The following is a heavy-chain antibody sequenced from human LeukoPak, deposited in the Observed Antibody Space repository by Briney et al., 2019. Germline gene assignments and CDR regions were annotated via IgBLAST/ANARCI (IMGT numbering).Heavy chain of an antibody. CDR3: ADYRKPQGLDY. J-gene: IGHJ4*02. V-gene: IGHV3-23*05. CDR2: IDASGSDT. Sequence: PGGSLRLSCAVSEFPFNIYAMTWVRQAPGQGLERVSAIDASGSDTYYTDSVKGRFTISRDNSKNTVYLQMDSLRAEDTAIYYCADYRKPQGLDYWGQGTLVTVSS. D-gene: IGHD1-14*01. CDR1: EFPFNIYA.